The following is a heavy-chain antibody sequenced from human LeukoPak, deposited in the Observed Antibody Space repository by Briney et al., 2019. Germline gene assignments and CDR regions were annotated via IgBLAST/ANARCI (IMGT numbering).Heavy chain of an antibody. CDR3: AKVLAPSYYDSSGSFDY. D-gene: IGHD3-22*01. CDR1: GFTFSSYA. CDR2: ISGSGGST. Sequence: GGSLRLSCAASGFTFSSYAMSWVRQAPGKGPEWDSAISGSGGSTYYADSVKGRFTISRDNSKNTLYLQMNSLRAEDTAVYYCAKVLAPSYYDSSGSFDYWGQGTLVTVSS. V-gene: IGHV3-23*01. J-gene: IGHJ4*02.